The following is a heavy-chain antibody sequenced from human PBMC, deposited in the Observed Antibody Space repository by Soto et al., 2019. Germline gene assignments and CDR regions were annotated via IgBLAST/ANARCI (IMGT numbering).Heavy chain of an antibody. Sequence: QVQLVESGGGLVKPGGSLRLSCAASGLPFSDHYMTWIRQAPGKGLAWISYISSSAGTIYYAGSVKGRFTISRDNAKDSLYLQMTNLRAEDTAVYYCARAPYFGSGTYYYYALDVWGQGTTVTVSS. CDR2: ISSSAGTI. CDR3: ARAPYFGSGTYYYYALDV. CDR1: GLPFSDHY. V-gene: IGHV3-11*01. J-gene: IGHJ6*02. D-gene: IGHD3-10*01.